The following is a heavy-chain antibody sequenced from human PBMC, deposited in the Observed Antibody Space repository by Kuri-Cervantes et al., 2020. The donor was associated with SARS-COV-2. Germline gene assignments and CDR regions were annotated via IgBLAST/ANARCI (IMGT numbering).Heavy chain of an antibody. CDR1: GFTLTYRW. V-gene: IGHV3-21*01. CDR3: AREMGRFWSNYYPTYFDY. J-gene: IGHJ4*02. D-gene: IGHD3-3*01. Sequence: GGSLRLSCEASGFTLTYRWMAWFRQAPGKGLEWVSSISTSSSYIYYADSVKGRFTISRDTAKNSLYLQMHSLRAEDTAVYYCAREMGRFWSNYYPTYFDYWGQGTLVTVSS. CDR2: ISTSSSYI.